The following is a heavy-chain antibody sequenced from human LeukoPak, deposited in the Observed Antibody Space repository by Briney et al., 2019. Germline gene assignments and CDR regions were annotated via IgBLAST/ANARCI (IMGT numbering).Heavy chain of an antibody. CDR3: ATALRGVGF. Sequence: GGSLRLSCAASGFTFSSYGMHWVRQAPGKGLEWVGRIKSKTDGGTAEHAAPVKGRFIISRDDSKNMLYLQMNSLNSDDTGVYYCATALRGVGFWGQGTLVTVPS. CDR1: GFTFSSYG. J-gene: IGHJ4*02. D-gene: IGHD3-3*01. CDR2: IKSKTDGGTA. V-gene: IGHV3-15*01.